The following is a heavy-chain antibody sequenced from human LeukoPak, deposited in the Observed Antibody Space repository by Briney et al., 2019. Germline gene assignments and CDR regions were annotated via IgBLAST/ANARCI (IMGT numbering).Heavy chain of an antibody. CDR3: ARGTAKGLFYFAC. CDR2: IVPIFGTA. Sequence: APVKVSCKASGGTFSSYAISWVRQAPGQGLEWMGGIVPIFGTANYAQKFQGRVTITADESSSTPYTELSRLRSEDTAVYYCARGTAKGLFYFACWGQGTLVTVSS. J-gene: IGHJ4*02. D-gene: IGHD5-18*01. CDR1: GGTFSSYA. V-gene: IGHV1-69*13.